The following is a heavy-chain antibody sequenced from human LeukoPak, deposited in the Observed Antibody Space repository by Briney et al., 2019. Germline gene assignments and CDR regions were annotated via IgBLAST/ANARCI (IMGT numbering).Heavy chain of an antibody. CDR2: IYHSGST. D-gene: IGHD2-15*01. CDR1: GGSISSSNW. CDR3: ARRSAYCSGGSCYSGVVFDY. Sequence: PSETLSLTCAVSGGSISSSNWWSWVRQPPGKGLEWIGEIYHSGSTNYNPSLKSRVTISVDKSKNQFSLKLSSVTAADTAVYYCARRSAYCSGGSCYSGVVFDYWGQGTLVTVSS. V-gene: IGHV4-4*02. J-gene: IGHJ4*02.